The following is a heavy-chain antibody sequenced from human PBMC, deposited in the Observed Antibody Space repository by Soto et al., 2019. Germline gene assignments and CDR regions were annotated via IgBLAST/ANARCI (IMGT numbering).Heavy chain of an antibody. V-gene: IGHV1-3*01. Sequence: QVQLVQSGAEVKKPGASVKVSCKASGYTFTSYAMHWVRQAPGQRLEWMGWINAGNGNTKYSQKFQGRVTITRDTSASTAYMELSSLRSEDTAVHYCARGEDIVLMVYAPYGMDVWGQGTTVTVSS. CDR3: ARGEDIVLMVYAPYGMDV. J-gene: IGHJ6*02. D-gene: IGHD2-8*01. CDR2: INAGNGNT. CDR1: GYTFTSYA.